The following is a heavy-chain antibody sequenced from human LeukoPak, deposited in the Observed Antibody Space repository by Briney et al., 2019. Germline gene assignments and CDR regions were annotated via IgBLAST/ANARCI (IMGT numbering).Heavy chain of an antibody. V-gene: IGHV5-51*01. CDR2: IYPGDSDT. CDR3: TRHCGSGHPADY. CDR1: GYSFTNYW. J-gene: IGHJ4*02. D-gene: IGHD3-10*01. Sequence: GESLKISCKGSGYSFTNYWVGWVRQMPGKGLVWMGIIYPGDSDTRYSPSFQGQVTISADKSINTAYLKWSSLKASDTAMYYCTRHCGSGHPADYRSQGTLVTVSS.